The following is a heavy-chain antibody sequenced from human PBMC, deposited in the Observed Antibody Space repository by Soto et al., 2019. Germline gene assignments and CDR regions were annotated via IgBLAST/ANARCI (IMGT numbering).Heavy chain of an antibody. Sequence: GGSLRLSCAASGFTFSSYAMSWVRQAPGKGLEWVSAISGSGGSTYYADSVKGRFTISRDNSKNTLYPQMNSLRAEDTAVYYCAKDREGYYDSSGYADYWGQGTLVTVSS. V-gene: IGHV3-23*01. J-gene: IGHJ4*02. D-gene: IGHD3-22*01. CDR1: GFTFSSYA. CDR3: AKDREGYYDSSGYADY. CDR2: ISGSGGST.